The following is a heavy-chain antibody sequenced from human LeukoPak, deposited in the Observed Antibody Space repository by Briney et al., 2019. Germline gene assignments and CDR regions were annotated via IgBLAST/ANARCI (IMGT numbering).Heavy chain of an antibody. CDR1: GFTFSSHN. D-gene: IGHD6-13*01. J-gene: IGHJ6*03. CDR3: ARERAAGTDYYYYYMDV. CDR2: ISYDGSNK. Sequence: GGSLILSCAASGFTFSSHNMIWVRQAPGKGLEWVAVISYDGSNKYYADSVKGRFTISRDNSKNTLYLQMNSLRAEDTAVYYCARERAAGTDYYYYYMDVWGKGTTVTVSS. V-gene: IGHV3-30*03.